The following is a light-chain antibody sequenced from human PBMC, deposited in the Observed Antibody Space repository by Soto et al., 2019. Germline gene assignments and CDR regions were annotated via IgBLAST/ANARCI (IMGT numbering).Light chain of an antibody. CDR1: SSDVGGYNY. CDR3: SSYAASNNLGV. Sequence: QSVLTQPPSASGSPGQSVTISCIGTSSDVGGYNYVSWYQQHPGKAPKLMIYEVSKRPSGVPDRFSGSKSGNTASLTVSGLQAEDEADYYCSSYAASNNLGVFGGGTQLPS. CDR2: EVS. J-gene: IGLJ2*01. V-gene: IGLV2-8*01.